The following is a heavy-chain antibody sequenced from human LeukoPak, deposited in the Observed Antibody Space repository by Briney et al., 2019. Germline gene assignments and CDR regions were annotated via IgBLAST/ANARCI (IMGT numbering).Heavy chain of an antibody. Sequence: GGSLRLSCAASEFSVGSNYMTWVRQAPGKGLEWVSVIYSGGSTYYADSVKGRFTISRDNSKNTLYLQMNSLRAEDTAVYYCARDGGRREDYWGQGALVTVSS. CDR1: EFSVGSNY. V-gene: IGHV3-66*01. CDR2: IYSGGST. CDR3: ARDGGRREDY. J-gene: IGHJ4*02. D-gene: IGHD2-15*01.